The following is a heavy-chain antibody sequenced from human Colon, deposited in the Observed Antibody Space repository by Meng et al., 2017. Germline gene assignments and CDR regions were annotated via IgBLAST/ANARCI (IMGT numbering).Heavy chain of an antibody. CDR3: ARERSSWRIIDY. CDR1: GYPITGSYN. CDR2: IYQSEST. D-gene: IGHD6-13*01. Sequence: SETLSPTCAVSGYPITGSYNWGWIRQSPGKGLEWIGSIYQSESTYYNPSLLSRVTMSVDTSKNQFSLKLSSVTAADTAVYYCARERSSWRIIDYWGQGTLVTVSS. V-gene: IGHV4-38-2*02. J-gene: IGHJ4*02.